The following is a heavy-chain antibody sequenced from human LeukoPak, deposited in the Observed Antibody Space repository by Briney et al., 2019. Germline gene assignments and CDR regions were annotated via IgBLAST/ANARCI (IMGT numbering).Heavy chain of an antibody. CDR1: GYTFTSYD. CDR2: MNPNSGNT. J-gene: IGHJ5*02. V-gene: IGHV1-8*01. D-gene: IGHD3-3*01. Sequence: ASVKVSCKASGYTFTSYDINWVRQATGQGLEWMGWMNPNSGNTGYARKFQGRVTMTRNTSISTAYMELSSLRSEDTAVYYCARGSILNRFLEWLLQDQYNWFDPWGQGTLVTVSS. CDR3: ARGSILNRFLEWLLQDQYNWFDP.